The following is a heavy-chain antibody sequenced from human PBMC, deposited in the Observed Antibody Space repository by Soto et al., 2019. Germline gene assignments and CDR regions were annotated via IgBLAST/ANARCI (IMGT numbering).Heavy chain of an antibody. CDR2: IYPGDSDT. J-gene: IGHJ4*02. V-gene: IGHV5-51*01. D-gene: IGHD3-10*01. CDR3: ARLPARGYGSGSYEFDY. CDR1: GYSFTIYW. Sequence: GESLKISCKGSGYSFTIYWVAWVGQMPGKSLEWMGIIYPGDSDTRYSPSFQGQVTISADKSISTAYLQWSSLKASDTAIYYCARLPARGYGSGSYEFDYWGQGTRVTVSS.